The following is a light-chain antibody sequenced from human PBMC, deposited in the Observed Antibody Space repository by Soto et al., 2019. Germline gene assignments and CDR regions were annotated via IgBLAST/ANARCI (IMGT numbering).Light chain of an antibody. V-gene: IGLV1-44*01. CDR2: GDN. Sequence: QTVVTQPPSASGTPGQRVPISCSGTSSNIGNNSVNWYQQLPGTAPRLLIYGDNQRPSGVPDRFSGSKSGTSASLAISGLQSKDESDYYCAAWDDSLDNWLFGGGTKVTVL. CDR1: SSNIGNNS. J-gene: IGLJ3*02. CDR3: AAWDDSLDNWL.